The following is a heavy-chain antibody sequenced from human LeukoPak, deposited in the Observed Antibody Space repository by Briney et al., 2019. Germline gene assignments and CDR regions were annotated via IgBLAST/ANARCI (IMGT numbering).Heavy chain of an antibody. J-gene: IGHJ4*02. CDR3: ARVGGGCDPYLNYYDSSGYCDFDY. Sequence: GASVKVSCKASGYTFSNYDINWVRQATGQGLEWMGWMNPNSGYTGYAQKFQGRVTITRNTSISTAYMELSSLRSEDTAVYYCARVGGGCDPYLNYYDSSGYCDFDYWGQGTLVTVSS. CDR2: MNPNSGYT. V-gene: IGHV1-8*03. D-gene: IGHD3-22*01. CDR1: GYTFSNYD.